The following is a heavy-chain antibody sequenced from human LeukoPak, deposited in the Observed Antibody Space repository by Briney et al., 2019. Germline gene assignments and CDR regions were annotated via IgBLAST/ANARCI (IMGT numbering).Heavy chain of an antibody. D-gene: IGHD1-26*01. J-gene: IGHJ4*02. CDR1: GFTFNFHA. CDR3: AKDRAPRVGATHDY. CDR2: ISGSGGST. V-gene: IGHV3-23*01. Sequence: GGSLRLSCAASGFTFNFHAMSWVRQAPGKGLEWVSAISGSGGSTYYADSVKGRFTISRDNSKNTLYLQMNSLRAEDTAVYYCAKDRAPRVGATHDYWGQGTLVTVSS.